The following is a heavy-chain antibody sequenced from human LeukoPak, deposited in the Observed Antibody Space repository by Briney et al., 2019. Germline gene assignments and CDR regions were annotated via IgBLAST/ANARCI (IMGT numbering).Heavy chain of an antibody. CDR1: GYSFTSYW. V-gene: IGHV5-51*01. J-gene: IGHJ4*02. CDR2: IYPGDSDT. Sequence: PGESLQISCQGSGYSFTSYWIGWVRQMPGKGLEWMGIIYPGDSDTRYSPSFQGQVTISADKSISTAYLQWSSLKASDTAMYYCARPYYYDSSGNYYFDYWGQGTLVTVSS. D-gene: IGHD3-22*01. CDR3: ARPYYYDSSGNYYFDY.